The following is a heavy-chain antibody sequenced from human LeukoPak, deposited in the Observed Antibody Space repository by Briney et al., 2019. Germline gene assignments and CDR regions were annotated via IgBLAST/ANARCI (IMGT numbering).Heavy chain of an antibody. Sequence: SGGSLRLSCAASGFIFSTHGMHWVRQAPGKGLEWVAGMWYDGSREDYADSVKGRFTISRDMSKNTLNLQMNSLRVEDTAMFYCARDLSFGSLDFRGQGTLVTVSS. V-gene: IGHV3-33*01. CDR3: ARDLSFGSLDF. D-gene: IGHD1-26*01. CDR2: MWYDGSRE. CDR1: GFIFSTHG. J-gene: IGHJ4*02.